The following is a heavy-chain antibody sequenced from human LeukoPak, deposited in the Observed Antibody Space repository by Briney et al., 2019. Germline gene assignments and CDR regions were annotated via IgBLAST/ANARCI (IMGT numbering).Heavy chain of an antibody. CDR2: IYYSGRT. J-gene: IGHJ4*02. Sequence: PSETLSLTCTVSGGSISNNYWSWIRQPAGKGLEWIGRIYYSGRTNYSPSLNSRVTMSVDTSKNQFSLKLRSVTAADTAVYYCARDRRDYGDCSYFDYWGQGTLVTVSS. D-gene: IGHD4-17*01. CDR1: GGSISNNY. V-gene: IGHV4-4*07. CDR3: ARDRRDYGDCSYFDY.